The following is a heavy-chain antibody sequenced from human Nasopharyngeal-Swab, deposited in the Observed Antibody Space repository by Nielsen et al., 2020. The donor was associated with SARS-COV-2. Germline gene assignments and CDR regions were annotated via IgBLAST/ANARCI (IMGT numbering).Heavy chain of an antibody. J-gene: IGHJ4*02. CDR1: GFTFSDYW. Sequence: GESLKISCAASGFTFSDYWIHWVRQAPGAGLVWVSRVNTDGSSPSYADSVRSRFTISRDNAQNMVYAQLSNLRVEDTAVYYCVRAGYSGSYGGFDLWGQGALVTVSS. CDR2: VNTDGSSP. CDR3: VRAGYSGSYGGFDL. V-gene: IGHV3-74*01. D-gene: IGHD1-26*01.